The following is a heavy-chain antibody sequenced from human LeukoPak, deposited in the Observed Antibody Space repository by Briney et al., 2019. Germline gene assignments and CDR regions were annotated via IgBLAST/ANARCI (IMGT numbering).Heavy chain of an antibody. D-gene: IGHD6-19*01. V-gene: IGHV1-18*01. CDR2: MSAYNGKT. Sequence: ASVKVSCKASGYSFTSYGFNWVRQAPGQGLEWMGWMSAYNGKTNYAHSLQGRVTVTADTSTSTVYMELSSLRSEDTAVYYCARSSVAGYFDYWGQGTLVTVSS. CDR3: ARSSVAGYFDY. J-gene: IGHJ4*02. CDR1: GYSFTSYG.